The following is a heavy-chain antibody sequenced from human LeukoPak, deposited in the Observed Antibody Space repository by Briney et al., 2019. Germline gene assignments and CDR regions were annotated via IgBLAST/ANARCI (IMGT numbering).Heavy chain of an antibody. CDR1: GYTLTDYF. D-gene: IGHD3-22*01. J-gene: IGHJ4*02. CDR3: ARGMYDSRPV. Sequence: ASVKVSCKASGYTLTDYFIHWVRQAPGQGLEWMGWINSNSGDTNYAQNFQDRVTMTRDTSITTAYMDLTRLTSDDTALYFCARGMYDSRPVWGQGTLVTVSS. V-gene: IGHV1-2*02. CDR2: INSNSGDT.